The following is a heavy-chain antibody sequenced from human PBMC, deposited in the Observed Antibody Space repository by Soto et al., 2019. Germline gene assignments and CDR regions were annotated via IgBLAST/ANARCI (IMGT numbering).Heavy chain of an antibody. CDR2: IKHSGSS. CDR1: AGSFSHYY. J-gene: IGHJ3*02. V-gene: IGHV4-34*01. Sequence: QVQQQPWGAGLLKPSETLSLTCAVYAGSFSHYYWNWIRQSPGKGLEWIGKIKHSGSSNYNPSLRSRASVSVDMSKNQFSLRLTSVTDAVTAVYYWARGGSSDWQVALDIWGQGTMVTVSS. D-gene: IGHD6-19*01. CDR3: ARGGSSDWQVALDI.